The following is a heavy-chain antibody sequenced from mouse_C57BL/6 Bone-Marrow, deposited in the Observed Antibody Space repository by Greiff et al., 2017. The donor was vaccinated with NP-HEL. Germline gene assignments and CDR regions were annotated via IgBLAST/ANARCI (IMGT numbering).Heavy chain of an antibody. Sequence: VQLQQPGAELVKPGASVKLSCKASGYTFTSYWMQWVKQRPGQGLEWIGEIDPSDSYNNYNQKFKGKATLTVDTSSSTAYMQLSSLTSEDAAVYYCASGWLLRDYWGQGTTLTVSS. D-gene: IGHD2-3*01. CDR2: IDPSDSYN. J-gene: IGHJ2*01. V-gene: IGHV1-50*01. CDR3: ASGWLLRDY. CDR1: GYTFTSYW.